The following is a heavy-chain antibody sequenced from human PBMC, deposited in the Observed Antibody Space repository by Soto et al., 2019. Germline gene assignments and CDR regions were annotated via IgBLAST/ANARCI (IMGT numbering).Heavy chain of an antibody. J-gene: IGHJ5*02. Sequence: EVQLVESGGVVVQPGGSLRLSCAASGFTFDDYTMHWVRQAPGKGLEWVSLISWDGGSTYYADSVKGRFTISRDNSKNSLYLQMNSLRTEDTALYYCAKDVPPLFDPWGQGTLVTVSS. CDR1: GFTFDDYT. CDR3: AKDVPPLFDP. CDR2: ISWDGGST. V-gene: IGHV3-43*01.